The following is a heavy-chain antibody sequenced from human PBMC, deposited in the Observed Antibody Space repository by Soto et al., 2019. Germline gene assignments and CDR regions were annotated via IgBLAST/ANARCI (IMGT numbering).Heavy chain of an antibody. J-gene: IGHJ6*02. CDR3: ATDSPRGDCGGDCYVYGMDV. Sequence: ASVKVSCKVSGYTLTELSMHWVRQAPGKGLEWMGGFDPEDGETIYAQKFQGRVTMTEDTSTDTAYMELSSLRSEDTAVYYCATDSPRGDCGGDCYVYGMDVCGQGTTVTASS. D-gene: IGHD2-21*02. CDR2: FDPEDGET. CDR1: GYTLTELS. V-gene: IGHV1-24*01.